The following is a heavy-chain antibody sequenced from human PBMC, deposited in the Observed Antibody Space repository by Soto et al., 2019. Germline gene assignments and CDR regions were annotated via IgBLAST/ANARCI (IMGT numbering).Heavy chain of an antibody. V-gene: IGHV4-59*01. CDR3: ARGDSSGYYHNPQNWFDP. CDR1: GGSISSYY. Sequence: PSETLSLTCTVSGGSISSYYWSWIRQPPGKGLEWIGYIYYSGSTNYNPSLKSRVTISVDTSKNQFSLKLSSVTAADTAVYYCARGDSSGYYHNPQNWFDPWGQGTLVTVSS. CDR2: IYYSGST. D-gene: IGHD3-22*01. J-gene: IGHJ5*02.